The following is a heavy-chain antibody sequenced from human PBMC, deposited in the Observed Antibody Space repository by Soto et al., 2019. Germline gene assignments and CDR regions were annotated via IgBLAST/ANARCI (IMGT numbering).Heavy chain of an antibody. CDR1: GGTFSNYA. CDR2: IVPIFGTT. CDR3: ARVEAVAGLYNYHGLDV. J-gene: IGHJ6*02. D-gene: IGHD6-19*01. V-gene: IGHV1-69*12. Sequence: QVQLVQSGAEVKKPGSSVKVSCKVSGGTFSNYAIDWVRLAPGHGLEWMGGIVPIFGTTYYTQKFQGRATITADDSTTTASLEMSSLRSEATAIYYCARVEAVAGLYNYHGLDVWGQGTAVTVSS.